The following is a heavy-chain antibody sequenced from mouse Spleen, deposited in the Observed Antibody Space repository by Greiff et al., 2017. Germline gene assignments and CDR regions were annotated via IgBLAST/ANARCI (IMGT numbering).Heavy chain of an antibody. CDR2: IDPETGGT. Sequence: VQLQQSGAELVRPGASVTLSCKASGYTFTDYEMHWVKQTPVHGLEWIGAIDPETGGTAYNQKFKGKAILTADKSSSTAYMELRSLTSEDSAVYYCIYDGYYAWFAYWGQGTLVTVSA. J-gene: IGHJ3*01. V-gene: IGHV1-15*01. D-gene: IGHD2-3*01. CDR3: IYDGYYAWFAY. CDR1: GYTFTDYE.